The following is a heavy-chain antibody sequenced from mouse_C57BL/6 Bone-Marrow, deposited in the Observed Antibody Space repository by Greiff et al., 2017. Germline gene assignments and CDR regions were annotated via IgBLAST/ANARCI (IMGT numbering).Heavy chain of an antibody. D-gene: IGHD1-1*01. CDR2: IDPSDSET. CDR1: GYTFTSYW. Sequence: QVQLQQPGAELVRPGSSVKLSCKASGYTFTSYWMHWVKQRPIQGLEWIGNIDPSDSETHYNQKFKDKATLTVDKSSSTAYMQLSGLTSADSAVXDCARVLFWYIDVWGTGTTVTVSS. V-gene: IGHV1-52*01. J-gene: IGHJ1*03. CDR3: ARVLFWYIDV.